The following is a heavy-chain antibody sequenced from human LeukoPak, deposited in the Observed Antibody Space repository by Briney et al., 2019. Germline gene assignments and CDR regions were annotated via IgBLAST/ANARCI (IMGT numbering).Heavy chain of an antibody. V-gene: IGHV1-46*01. CDR2: ITPSGDGT. CDR3: AREKSAGLDY. Sequence: SVKVSCKSSGYRLTSYFMHWVRQAPGHGLEWMGVITPSGDGTSYAQKFQGRVTITRDTSASTAYMELSSLRSEDMAVYYCAREKSAGLDYWGQGTLVTVSS. J-gene: IGHJ4*02. CDR1: GYRLTSYF.